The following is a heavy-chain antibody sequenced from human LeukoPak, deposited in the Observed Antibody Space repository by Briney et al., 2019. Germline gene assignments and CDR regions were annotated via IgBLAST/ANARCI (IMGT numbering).Heavy chain of an antibody. CDR3: ASIRGYSYGYVFLADY. D-gene: IGHD5-18*01. V-gene: IGHV4-4*02. Sequence: PSETLSLTCAVSGGSISSSNWWSWVRQPPGKGLEWIGEIYHSGSTNYNPSLKSRVTISVDKSKNQFSLKLSSVTAADTAVYYCASIRGYSYGYVFLADYWGQGTLVTVSS. CDR1: GGSISSSNW. J-gene: IGHJ4*02. CDR2: IYHSGST.